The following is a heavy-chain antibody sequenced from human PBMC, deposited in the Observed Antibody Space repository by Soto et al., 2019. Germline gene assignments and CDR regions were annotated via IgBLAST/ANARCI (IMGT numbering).Heavy chain of an antibody. CDR1: GGSFSGYY. CDR3: ARDKITGLFDY. CDR2: INHSGST. J-gene: IGHJ4*02. V-gene: IGHV4-34*01. D-gene: IGHD2-8*02. Sequence: PSETLSLTCAVYGGSFSGYYWTWIRQPPGTGLEWIGEINHSGSTNYNPSIKSRVTISVDTSKNQFSLKLTSVTAADTAVYYCARDKITGLFDYWGQGTLVTSPQ.